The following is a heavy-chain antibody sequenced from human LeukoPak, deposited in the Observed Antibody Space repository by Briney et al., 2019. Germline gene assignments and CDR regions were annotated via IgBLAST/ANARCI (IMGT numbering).Heavy chain of an antibody. J-gene: IGHJ4*02. D-gene: IGHD1-26*01. CDR1: GFSFSGHW. Sequence: GGSLRLSCAASGFSFSGHWMNWVRQPPGKGLEWVANIKPDGSEKYYVDSVKGRFTISRGDAKRSLDLQMDSLRAEDTAIYYCAYRNTLDYWGQGTLVTVSS. V-gene: IGHV3-7*02. CDR3: AYRNTLDY. CDR2: IKPDGSEK.